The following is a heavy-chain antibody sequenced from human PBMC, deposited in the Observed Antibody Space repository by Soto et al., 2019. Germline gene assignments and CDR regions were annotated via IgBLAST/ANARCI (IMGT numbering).Heavy chain of an antibody. Sequence: SETLSLTCTVSGGSISSYYWSWIRQPPGKGLEWIGYIYYSGSTNYNPSLKSRVTISVDTSKNQFSLKLSSVTAADTAVYYCARVVASSGWYRYFDYWGQGTLVTAPQ. CDR1: GGSISSYY. CDR2: IYYSGST. V-gene: IGHV4-59*01. D-gene: IGHD6-19*01. J-gene: IGHJ4*02. CDR3: ARVVASSGWYRYFDY.